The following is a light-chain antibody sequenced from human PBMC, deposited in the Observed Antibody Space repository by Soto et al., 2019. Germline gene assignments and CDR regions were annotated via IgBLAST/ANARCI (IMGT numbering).Light chain of an antibody. CDR1: SSDVGGYNY. Sequence: SVLTHPASVSGSPGQSITISCTGTSSDVGGYNYVSWYQQHPGKAPKLMIYEVSNRPSGVSNRFSGSKSGNTASLTISGLQAEDEADYYCSSYTSSSTLGYVFGTGTKVTV. J-gene: IGLJ1*01. CDR2: EVS. CDR3: SSYTSSSTLGYV. V-gene: IGLV2-14*01.